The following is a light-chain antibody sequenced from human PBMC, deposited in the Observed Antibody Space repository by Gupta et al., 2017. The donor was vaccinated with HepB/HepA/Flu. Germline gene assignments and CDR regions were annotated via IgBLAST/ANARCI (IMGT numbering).Light chain of an antibody. CDR2: LNSDGSH. CDR3: QTWGTGFHVV. CDR1: SGHSSNA. J-gene: IGLJ2*01. Sequence: LALTQSPSASASLGSSDKLTCTLSSGHSSNAIAWHQQQPEKGPRYLMKLNSDGSHSKGDGTPDPFSGSSSGAERYLTISRLQSEDAADYYCQTWGTGFHVVFGGGTKLTVL. V-gene: IGLV4-69*01.